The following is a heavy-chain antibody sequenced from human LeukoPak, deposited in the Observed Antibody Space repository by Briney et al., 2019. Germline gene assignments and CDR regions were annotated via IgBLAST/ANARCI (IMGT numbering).Heavy chain of an antibody. J-gene: IGHJ1*01. D-gene: IGHD2-2*01. CDR1: GYTFTSYY. CDR2: INPSGGST. Sequence: ASVKVSCKASGYTFTSYYMHWVRQAPGQGLEWMGIINPSGGSTSYAQKFQGRVTMTRDTSTNTVYMELSSLRSEDTAVYYCARDGGVVGYCSSTSCYWGYFQHWGQGTLVTVSS. CDR3: ARDGGVVGYCSSTSCYWGYFQH. V-gene: IGHV1-46*03.